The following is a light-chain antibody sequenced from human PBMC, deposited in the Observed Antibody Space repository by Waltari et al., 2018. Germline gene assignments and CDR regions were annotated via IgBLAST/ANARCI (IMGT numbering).Light chain of an antibody. CDR3: QQLHSYPVT. V-gene: IGKV1-39*01. CDR2: AAS. Sequence: DIQMTQSPSSLSASVGDRVTITCRASQSISSYLNWYQQKPGKAPKLLIYAASSLQSGVPSRFSGSGSGTHFTLTISSLQPADFATYYCQQLHSYPVTFGGGTKVEIK. CDR1: QSISSY. J-gene: IGKJ4*01.